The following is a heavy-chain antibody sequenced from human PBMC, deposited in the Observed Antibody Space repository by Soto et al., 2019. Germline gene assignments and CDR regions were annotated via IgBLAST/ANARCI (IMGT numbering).Heavy chain of an antibody. V-gene: IGHV2-5*01. J-gene: IGHJ3*02. CDR1: GFSLSTSGVG. D-gene: IGHD6-6*01. CDR2: IYWSGDE. Sequence: QGTLKESGPTLVKPTQTLTLTCSFSGFSLSTSGVGVGWIRQSPGKALEWLALIYWSGDEHYRPSLKSRLSIIKDTSHNHVVLVVTDMDPVDTASYCGARRSATRPVFAFDIWGQGTMVTVSS. CDR3: ARRSATRPVFAFDI.